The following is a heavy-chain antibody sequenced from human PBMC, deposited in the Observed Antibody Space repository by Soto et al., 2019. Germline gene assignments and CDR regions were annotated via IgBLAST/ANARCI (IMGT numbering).Heavy chain of an antibody. D-gene: IGHD5-12*01. J-gene: IGHJ4*02. CDR2: IWYDGSNK. V-gene: IGHV3-33*01. CDR1: GFTFSSYG. Sequence: QVQLVESGGGVVQPGRSLRLSCAASGFTFSSYGMHWVRQAPGKGLEWVAVIWYDGSNKYYADSVKGRFTISRDNSKNTLYLQMNSLRAEDTAVYYCARDCDSGYVPEYWGQGTLVTVSS. CDR3: ARDCDSGYVPEY.